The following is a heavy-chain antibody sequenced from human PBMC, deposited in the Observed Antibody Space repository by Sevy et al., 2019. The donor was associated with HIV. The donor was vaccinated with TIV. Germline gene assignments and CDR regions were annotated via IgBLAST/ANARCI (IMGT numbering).Heavy chain of an antibody. Sequence: ASVKVSCKASGYTFTNYEINWVRQATGQGLEWMGSLDPGNGEITYAQTLQGRVTMTEDTSTDTAYMELSSLTSEDTATYYCATVGLGYYSGSSYYQGDWFDPWGQGTLVTVSS. CDR3: ATVGLGYYSGSSYYQGDWFDP. J-gene: IGHJ5*02. V-gene: IGHV1-24*01. CDR2: LDPGNGEI. D-gene: IGHD2-15*01. CDR1: GYTFTNYE.